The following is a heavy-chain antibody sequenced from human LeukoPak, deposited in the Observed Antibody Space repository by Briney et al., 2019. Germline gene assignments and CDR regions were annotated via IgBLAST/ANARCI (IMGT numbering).Heavy chain of an antibody. CDR3: SKRGTTYEILTGYSSLDA. CDR2: MQTGGST. V-gene: IGHV3-66*01. Sequence: GGSLRLSCAASGFNVNNYYMSWVRQSPGKRLEWLSVMQTGGSTYYAYSVKVIFTISRDNSKNTLYLQVTGLRVVDTAMYYFSKRGTTYEILTGYSSLDAWGQGTLVTVSS. J-gene: IGHJ5*02. D-gene: IGHD3-9*01. CDR1: GFNVNNYY.